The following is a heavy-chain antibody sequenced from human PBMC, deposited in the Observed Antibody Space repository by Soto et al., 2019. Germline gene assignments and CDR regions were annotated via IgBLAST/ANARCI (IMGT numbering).Heavy chain of an antibody. Sequence: SESLALTGTVSGGSISSYYWTWLRQPPGKELEWIGYIYYSGSTNYNPSLKSRVTISVDTSKTHFSLKLSSVTAADTAVYYCARDGGYSYGMDVWGQGPTVT. CDR2: IYYSGST. V-gene: IGHV4-59*01. CDR1: GGSISSYY. D-gene: IGHD5-18*01. J-gene: IGHJ6*02. CDR3: ARDGGYSYGMDV.